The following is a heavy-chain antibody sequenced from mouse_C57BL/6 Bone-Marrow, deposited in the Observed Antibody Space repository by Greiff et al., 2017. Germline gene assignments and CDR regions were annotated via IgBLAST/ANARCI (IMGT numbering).Heavy chain of an antibody. J-gene: IGHJ3*01. CDR3: ARELGRFAY. D-gene: IGHD4-1*01. Sequence: EVKVEESGPGLVKPSQSLSLTCSVTGYSITSGYYWNWIRQFPGNKLEWMGYISYDGSNNYNPSLKNRISITRDTSKNQFFLKLNSVTTEDTATYYCARELGRFAYWGQGTLVTVSA. V-gene: IGHV3-6*01. CDR2: ISYDGSN. CDR1: GYSITSGYY.